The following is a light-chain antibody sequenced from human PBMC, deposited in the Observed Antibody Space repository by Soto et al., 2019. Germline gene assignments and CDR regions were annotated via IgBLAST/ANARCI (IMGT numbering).Light chain of an antibody. Sequence: DIVMTQAPLSLPVTPGEPASISCRSSQSLLPSNGYNYLDWYLQKPGQPPQLLSYLGSNRASGVPDRFSGSVSGTQFTLKISRVEAEDLGVYYCITAIRTFVVGGGTKVVIK. J-gene: IGKJ4*01. CDR1: QSLLPSNGYNY. V-gene: IGKV2-28*01. CDR2: LGS. CDR3: ITAIRTFV.